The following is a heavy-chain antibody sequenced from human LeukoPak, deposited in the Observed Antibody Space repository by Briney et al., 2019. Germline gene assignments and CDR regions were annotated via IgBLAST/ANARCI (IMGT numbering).Heavy chain of an antibody. D-gene: IGHD3-10*01. CDR1: GYTFTGYY. Sequence: GASVKVSCKASGYTFTGYYMHWVRQAPGQGLEWMGWINPNSGGTNYAQKFQGRVTMTRDTSISTAYMELSRLRSDDTAVYYGARYLYYYGSGSYSWFDPWGQGTLVTVSS. J-gene: IGHJ5*02. CDR3: ARYLYYYGSGSYSWFDP. V-gene: IGHV1-2*02. CDR2: INPNSGGT.